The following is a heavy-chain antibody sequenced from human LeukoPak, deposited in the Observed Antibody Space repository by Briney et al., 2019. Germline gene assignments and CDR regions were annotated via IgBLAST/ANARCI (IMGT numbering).Heavy chain of an antibody. CDR2: ISAYNGNT. D-gene: IGHD3-9*01. J-gene: IGHJ4*02. CDR3: ARDGDYDILTGYYLSPLFDY. CDR1: GYTFTSYG. Sequence: GASVKVSCKASGYTFTSYGISWVRQAPGQGLEWMGWISAYNGNTNYAQKLQGRVTMTADTSTSTAYMELRSLGSDDTAVYYCARDGDYDILTGYYLSPLFDYWGQGTLVTVSS. V-gene: IGHV1-18*01.